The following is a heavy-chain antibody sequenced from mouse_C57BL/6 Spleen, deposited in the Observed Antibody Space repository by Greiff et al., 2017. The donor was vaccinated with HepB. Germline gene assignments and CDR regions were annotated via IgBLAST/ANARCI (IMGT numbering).Heavy chain of an antibody. D-gene: IGHD2-1*01. CDR2: ISNGGGST. V-gene: IGHV5-12*01. Sequence: EVKLVESGGGLVQPGGSLKLSCAASGFTFSDNYMYWVRQTPEKRLEWVAYISNGGGSTYYPDTVKGRFTISRDNAKNTLYLQMSRLKSEDTAMYYCARQKENGNFYYYAMDYWGQGTSVTVSS. J-gene: IGHJ4*01. CDR1: GFTFSDNY. CDR3: ARQKENGNFYYYAMDY.